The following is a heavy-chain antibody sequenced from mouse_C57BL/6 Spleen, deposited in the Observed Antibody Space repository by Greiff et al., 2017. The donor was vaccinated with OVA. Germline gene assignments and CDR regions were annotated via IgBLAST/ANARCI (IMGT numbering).Heavy chain of an antibody. CDR2: IDPSDSYT. J-gene: IGHJ2*01. V-gene: IGHV1-50*01. CDR3: ARGDGYCNY. Sequence: VQLQQPGAELVKPGASVKLSCKASGYTFTSYWMQWVKQRPGQGLEWIGEIDPSDSYTNYNQKFKGKATLTVAKSSSTAYMQLSSLTSEDAAVYYCARGDGYCNYWGQGTTLTVSS. CDR1: GYTFTSYW. D-gene: IGHD2-3*01.